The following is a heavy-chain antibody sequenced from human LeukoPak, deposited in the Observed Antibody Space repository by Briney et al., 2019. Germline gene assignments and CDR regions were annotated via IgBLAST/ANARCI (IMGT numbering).Heavy chain of an antibody. CDR2: IKSDGITI. V-gene: IGHV3-74*01. CDR1: GFTFSNYM. Sequence: GGTLRLSCAASGFTFSNYMMHWVRQAPGKGLVWVSRIKSDGITITYADSVKGRFTISRDNSKNTLYLQMNSLRAEDTAVYYCARSPMYYYDSSGYYSWGQGTLVTVSS. CDR3: ARSPMYYYDSSGYYS. D-gene: IGHD3-22*01. J-gene: IGHJ4*02.